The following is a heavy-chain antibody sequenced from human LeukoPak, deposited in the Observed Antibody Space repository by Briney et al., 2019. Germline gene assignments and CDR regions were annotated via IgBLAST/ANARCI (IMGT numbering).Heavy chain of an antibody. Sequence: YPSETLSLTCAVHGGSFSGYYWSWIRQPPGKGLEWIGEINHSGSTNYNPSLKSRVTISVDTSKNQFSLKLSSVTAADTAVYYCAREGYSYGYLYWGQGTLVTVSS. D-gene: IGHD5-18*01. CDR2: INHSGST. CDR1: GGSFSGYY. CDR3: AREGYSYGYLY. V-gene: IGHV4-34*01. J-gene: IGHJ4*02.